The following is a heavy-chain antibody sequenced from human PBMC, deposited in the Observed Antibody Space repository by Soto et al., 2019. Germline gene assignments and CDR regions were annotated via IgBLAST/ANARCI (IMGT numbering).Heavy chain of an antibody. D-gene: IGHD1-26*01. CDR1: GFTVTTTGVG. J-gene: IGHJ4*02. V-gene: IGHV2-5*02. Sequence: QITLKESGPTLVKPTQTLTLTCTLSGFTVTTTGVGVGWIRQPPGKALEWLALVSWDEDKRYRPSLKSRLTITKDTSKNQVVLTMTNVDPVDTATYYCAHCNVAGSYQYYFQFWGQGALVTVSS. CDR3: AHCNVAGSYQYYFQF. CDR2: VSWDEDK.